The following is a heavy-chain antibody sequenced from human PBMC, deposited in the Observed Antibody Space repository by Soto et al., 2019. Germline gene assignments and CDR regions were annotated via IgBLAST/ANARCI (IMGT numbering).Heavy chain of an antibody. V-gene: IGHV4-59*08. CDR1: GGSISSYY. J-gene: IGHJ3*02. CDR3: ARHGILGVSIDI. D-gene: IGHD6-13*01. Sequence: SETLSLTCTVSGGSISSYYWSWIRQPPGKGLEWIGYIYYSGSTNYNPSLKSRVTISVDTSKNQFSLKLSSVTAADTAVYYCARHGILGVSIDIWGQGTMVTVSS. CDR2: IYYSGST.